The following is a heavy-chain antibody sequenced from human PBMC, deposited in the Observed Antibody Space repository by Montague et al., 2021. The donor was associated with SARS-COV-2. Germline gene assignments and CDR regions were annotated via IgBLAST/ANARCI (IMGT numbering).Heavy chain of an antibody. CDR2: TYNNDRT. V-gene: IGHV4-30-4*01. J-gene: IGHJ4*02. CDR3: ARIGGWAGAF. D-gene: IGHD6-19*01. CDR1: GGSISSGDYF. Sequence: SQTQSLTYTVSGGSISSGDYFWNWIRQTPGKGLEWIGYTYNNDRTKYTPSLESRVSISVDMSKNQFSLKLSSVTAADTAVYYCARIGGWAGAFWGQGTLVTVSS.